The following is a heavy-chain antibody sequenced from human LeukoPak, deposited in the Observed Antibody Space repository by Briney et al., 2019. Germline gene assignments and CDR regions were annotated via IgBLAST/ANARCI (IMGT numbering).Heavy chain of an antibody. CDR1: GFTFSSYG. D-gene: IGHD2-2*01. Sequence: GGSLRLSCAASGFTFSSYGMHWVRQAPGKGLEWVAVISYDGSNKYYADSVKGRFTISRDNSKNTLYLQMNSLRAEDTAVYYCAKDFWYQLRGVPYYMDVWGKGTTVTVSS. V-gene: IGHV3-30*18. CDR2: ISYDGSNK. J-gene: IGHJ6*03. CDR3: AKDFWYQLRGVPYYMDV.